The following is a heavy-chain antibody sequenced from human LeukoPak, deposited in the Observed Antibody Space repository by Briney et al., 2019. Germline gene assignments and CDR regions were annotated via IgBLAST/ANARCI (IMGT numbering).Heavy chain of an antibody. V-gene: IGHV4-39*01. CDR2: IYYSGST. CDR1: GFTFSSYG. CDR3: ARRPITFGGVIPFDY. J-gene: IGHJ4*02. Sequence: LRLSCAASGFTFSSYGMHWVRQAPGKGLEWIGSIYYSGSTYYNPSLKSRVTISVDTSKNQFSLKLSSVTAADTAVYYCARRPITFGGVIPFDYWGQGTLVTVSS. D-gene: IGHD3-16*01.